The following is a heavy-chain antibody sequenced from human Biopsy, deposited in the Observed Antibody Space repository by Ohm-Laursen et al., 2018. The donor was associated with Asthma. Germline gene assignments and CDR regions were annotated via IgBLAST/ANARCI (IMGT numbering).Heavy chain of an antibody. CDR2: LIPVLGTP. Sequence: SVKVSCKASGDSFSNYAISWVRQAPGQGLEWMGGLIPVLGTPDHAQMFEDRVTITADESTSTAYMELSSLSSEDTAVYYCARGYSGPDRIVYYYSGLEVWGQGTTVTVSS. CDR1: GDSFSNYA. D-gene: IGHD5-12*01. J-gene: IGHJ6*02. CDR3: ARGYSGPDRIVYYYSGLEV. V-gene: IGHV1-69*13.